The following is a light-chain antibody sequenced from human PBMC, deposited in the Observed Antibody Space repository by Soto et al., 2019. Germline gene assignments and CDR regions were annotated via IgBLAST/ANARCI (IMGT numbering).Light chain of an antibody. CDR2: GAS. J-gene: IGKJ1*01. Sequence: ENVLTQSPGTLSLSPGEGATLSCRASQSVNSDSLAWYQQKPGQAPRLLIYGASTRAPGVTDRFRGSGSGTDFTLTISRLEPEDFAVYWCQQYGSSLTFGQGTKVHI. V-gene: IGKV3-20*01. CDR3: QQYGSSLT. CDR1: QSVNSDS.